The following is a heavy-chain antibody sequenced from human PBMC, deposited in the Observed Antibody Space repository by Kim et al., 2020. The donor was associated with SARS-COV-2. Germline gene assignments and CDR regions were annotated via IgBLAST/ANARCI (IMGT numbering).Heavy chain of an antibody. J-gene: IGHJ5*02. CDR2: ICTSGSNI. CDR3: ARYPSIAPGHRWLDP. V-gene: IGHV3-48*03. Sequence: GGSLRLSCAASGFTFNNFEMNWVRQVPGKGLEWLSYICTSGSNIIYADSVKGRFTVSRDNAKNSLYLQMNSLRVEDTAVYYCARYPSIAPGHRWLDPWGPGTLVTVSS. D-gene: IGHD6-13*01. CDR1: GFTFNNFE.